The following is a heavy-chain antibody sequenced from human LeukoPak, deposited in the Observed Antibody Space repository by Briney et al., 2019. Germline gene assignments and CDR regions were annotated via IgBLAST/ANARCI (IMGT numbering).Heavy chain of an antibody. J-gene: IGHJ3*02. D-gene: IGHD5-18*01. Sequence: ASVKVSCKASGYTFTGYYMHWVRQAPGQGLEWMGWINPNSGGTNYAQKFQGRVTMTEDTSTDTAYMELSSLRSEDTAVYYCAKGVQLWLRGNAFDIWGQGTMVTVSS. CDR1: GYTFTGYY. CDR2: INPNSGGT. CDR3: AKGVQLWLRGNAFDI. V-gene: IGHV1-2*02.